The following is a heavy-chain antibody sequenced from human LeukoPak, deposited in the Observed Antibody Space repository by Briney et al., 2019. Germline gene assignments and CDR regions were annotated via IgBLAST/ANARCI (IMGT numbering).Heavy chain of an antibody. J-gene: IGHJ4*02. CDR2: IYYSGST. Sequence: SETLSLTCTVSGGSISSSSYYWGWIRQPPGKGLEWIGSIYYSGSTYYNPSLKSRVTISVDTSKNQFSLKLSSVTAADTAVYYCARLSQQLAPRDYWGQGTLVTVSS. CDR1: GGSISSSSYY. D-gene: IGHD6-13*01. V-gene: IGHV4-39*07. CDR3: ARLSQQLAPRDY.